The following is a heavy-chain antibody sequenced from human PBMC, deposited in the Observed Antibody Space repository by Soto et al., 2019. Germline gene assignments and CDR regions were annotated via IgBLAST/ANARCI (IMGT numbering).Heavy chain of an antibody. CDR1: GGTFSSYT. CDR3: ARGYPRCSSGWSGPRGGMDV. V-gene: IGHV1-69*02. CDR2: IIPILGIA. D-gene: IGHD6-19*01. Sequence: QVQLVQSGAEVKKPGSSVKVSCKASGGTFSSYTISWVRQAPGQGLEWMGRIIPILGIANYAQKFQGRVTITLDKATSTAYMELRSRRSEATAVYYCARGYPRCSSGWSGPRGGMDVWGQGTTVTVSS. J-gene: IGHJ6*02.